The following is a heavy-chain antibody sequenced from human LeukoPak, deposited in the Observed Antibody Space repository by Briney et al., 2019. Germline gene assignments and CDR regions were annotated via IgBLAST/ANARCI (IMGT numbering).Heavy chain of an antibody. CDR2: INPDGDGM. CDR3: AAWTDRGYSY. D-gene: IGHD5-12*01. J-gene: IGHJ4*02. CDR1: GFTFSRSW. Sequence: PGGSLRLSCTASGFTFSRSWMNWIRQAPGKGLEWVANINPDGDGMRFVDSVKGRFTMSRDNAQSPLHLQMNSLRVEDTAFYYCAAWTDRGYSYWGQGVLVIVSS. V-gene: IGHV3-7*01.